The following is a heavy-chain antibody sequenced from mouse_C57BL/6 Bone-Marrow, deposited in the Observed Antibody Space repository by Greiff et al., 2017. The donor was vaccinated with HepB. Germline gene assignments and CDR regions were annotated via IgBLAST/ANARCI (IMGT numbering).Heavy chain of an antibody. CDR3: ARSRRGNYYFDY. CDR1: GYAFTDYL. CDR2: INPGSGGT. Sequence: QVQLQQSGAELVRPGTSVKVSCKASGYAFTDYLIEWVKQRPGQGLEWIGVINPGSGGTNYNEKFKGKATLTADKSSSTAYMQLSSLTSEDSAVYFCARSRRGNYYFDYWGQGTTLTVSS. J-gene: IGHJ2*01. D-gene: IGHD2-1*01. V-gene: IGHV1-54*01.